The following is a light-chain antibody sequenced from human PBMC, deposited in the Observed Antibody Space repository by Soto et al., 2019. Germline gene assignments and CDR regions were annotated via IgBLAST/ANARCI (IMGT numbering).Light chain of an antibody. V-gene: IGKV3-20*01. CDR1: QSVSSND. J-gene: IGKJ3*01. Sequence: EIVLTQSPGTLSLSPGERATLSCRASQSVSSNDLAWYQQKPGRAPRLLIFGASSRATGISDRFSGSGSGTDFTLTISRLEPEDSAVYYCQQYGTSRVTFGPGTKVDIK. CDR2: GAS. CDR3: QQYGTSRVT.